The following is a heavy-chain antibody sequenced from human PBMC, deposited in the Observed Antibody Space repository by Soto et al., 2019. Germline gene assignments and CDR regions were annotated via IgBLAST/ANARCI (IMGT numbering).Heavy chain of an antibody. CDR1: GGSISSGGYY. CDR2: IYYSGST. Sequence: QVQLQESGPGLVKPSQTLSLTCTVSGGSISSGGYYWSWIRQHPGKGLEWIGYIYYSGSTYYNPSRKSRVTISVDSSKNQLSLKLSSVTAAATAVYYCAASCVGCGGFNYYGMDVWGQGTTVTVSS. CDR3: AASCVGCGGFNYYGMDV. V-gene: IGHV4-31*03. D-gene: IGHD2-21*01. J-gene: IGHJ6*02.